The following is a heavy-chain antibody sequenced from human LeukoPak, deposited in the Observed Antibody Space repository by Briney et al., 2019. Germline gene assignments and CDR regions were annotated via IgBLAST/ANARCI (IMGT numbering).Heavy chain of an antibody. Sequence: GGSLRLSCAASGFTFDDYAMHWVRQAPGKGLEWVSLISWDGGSTYYADSVKGRFTISRDKSKNTLYLQMNSLRADDTAVYYCAKDLLRWSFDYWGQGTLVTVSS. D-gene: IGHD4-23*01. J-gene: IGHJ4*02. CDR3: AKDLLRWSFDY. CDR2: ISWDGGST. CDR1: GFTFDDYA. V-gene: IGHV3-43D*03.